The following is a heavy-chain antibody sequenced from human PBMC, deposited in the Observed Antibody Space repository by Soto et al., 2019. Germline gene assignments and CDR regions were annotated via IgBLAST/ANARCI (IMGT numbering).Heavy chain of an antibody. CDR3: VRVGIVTRPY. CDR2: IRRNGTTI. D-gene: IGHD1-26*01. J-gene: IGHJ4*02. V-gene: IGHV3-48*03. Sequence: LRLSCEVSALTFSKFELTWVRQAPREGSEWVSSIRRNGTTISDADSEKGPLTKSRDNDTTSPYLQMNSLKRADTATNDCVRVGIVTRPYGGQETPVTVSS. CDR1: ALTFSKFE.